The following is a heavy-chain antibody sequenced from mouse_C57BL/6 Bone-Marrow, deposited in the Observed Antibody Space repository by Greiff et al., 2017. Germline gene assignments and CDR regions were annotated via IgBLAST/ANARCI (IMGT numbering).Heavy chain of an antibody. Sequence: QVQLKQPGAELVMPGASVKLSCKASGYTFTSYWMHWVKQRPGQGLEWIGEIDPSDSYTNYNQKFKGKSTLTVDKSSSTAYMQLSSLTSEDSAVYYCAREGAITTVVDWYFDVWGRGTTVTVSA. J-gene: IGHJ1*03. CDR3: AREGAITTVVDWYFDV. CDR1: GYTFTSYW. CDR2: IDPSDSYT. D-gene: IGHD1-1*01. V-gene: IGHV1-69*01.